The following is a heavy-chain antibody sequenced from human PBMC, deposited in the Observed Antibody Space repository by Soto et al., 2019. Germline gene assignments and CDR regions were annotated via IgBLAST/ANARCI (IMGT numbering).Heavy chain of an antibody. CDR3: ARDRIAAAGIDYYYGMDV. D-gene: IGHD6-13*01. CDR1: GGSISSYY. V-gene: IGHV4-59*01. Sequence: SSETLSLTCTVSGGSISSYYWSWIRQPQGKGLEWIGYIYYSGTTNYNPSLKSRVTISVDTSKNQVSLKLSSVTAADTAVYYCARDRIAAAGIDYYYGMDVWRQGTTVTVSS. CDR2: IYYSGTT. J-gene: IGHJ6*02.